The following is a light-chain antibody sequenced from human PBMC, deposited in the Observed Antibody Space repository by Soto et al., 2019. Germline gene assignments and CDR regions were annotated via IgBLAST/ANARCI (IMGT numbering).Light chain of an antibody. CDR3: QQYNNWPQT. J-gene: IGKJ4*01. V-gene: IGKV3-15*01. CDR2: GAS. CDR1: QSVSSN. Sequence: EIVMTQSPATLSVSPGERATLSCRASQSVSSNLAWYQQKPGQAPRLLIYGASTRATGIPARFSGSGSGTEFNLTISSLQSEDFAVYYCQQYNNWPQTFGGGTTVEIK.